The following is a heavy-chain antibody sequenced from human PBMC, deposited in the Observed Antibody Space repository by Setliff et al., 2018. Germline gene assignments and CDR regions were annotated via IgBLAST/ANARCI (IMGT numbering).Heavy chain of an antibody. CDR1: GGSVSSTSHC. J-gene: IGHJ1*01. Sequence: SETLSLTCTVSGGSVSSTSHCWGWIRQAPGKGMEWIGSVYYSGYTYSKPSLQSRVSMSVDASKNQFSLKLASVTAADTAVYYCGRVDFTMIQGVVGHWGQGTLVTVSS. V-gene: IGHV4-39*07. D-gene: IGHD3-10*01. CDR2: VYYSGYT. CDR3: GRVDFTMIQGVVGH.